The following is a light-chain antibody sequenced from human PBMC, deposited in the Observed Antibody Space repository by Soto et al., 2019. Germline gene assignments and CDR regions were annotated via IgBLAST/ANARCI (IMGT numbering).Light chain of an antibody. CDR2: DVS. Sequence: QSALTQPASVSGSPGQSIIISCTGTSSDVGSYNFVSWYQQHPGKAPKLMIYDVSKRPPGVSNRLSGSKSGNTASLTISGLQPEDEADYYCCSYAGNSGVFGGGTKLTVL. V-gene: IGLV2-23*02. CDR3: CSYAGNSGV. J-gene: IGLJ3*02. CDR1: SSDVGSYNF.